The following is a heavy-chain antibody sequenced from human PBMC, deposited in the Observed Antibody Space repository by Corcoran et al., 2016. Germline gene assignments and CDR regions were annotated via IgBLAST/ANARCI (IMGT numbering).Heavy chain of an antibody. Sequence: QVQLVESGGGVVQPGRSLRLSCAASGFSFSDYAMQWVRQAPGKGLEWVAVISDAGSTEYYADSVKGRFTISRDNSKNTLFLQMSSLRAEDAAVEYWAKEFSRRGYGAYLDYGGQGAVVTVSS. CDR2: ISDAGSTE. CDR1: GFSFSDYA. D-gene: IGHD3-3*01. J-gene: IGHJ4*02. CDR3: AKEFSRRGYGAYLDY. V-gene: IGHV3-30*18.